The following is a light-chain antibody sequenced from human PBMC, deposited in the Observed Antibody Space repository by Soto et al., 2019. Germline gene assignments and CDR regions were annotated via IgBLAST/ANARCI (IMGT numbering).Light chain of an antibody. J-gene: IGLJ2*01. Sequence: SALTQPAPVSGSPGQPITISCTGTSSDVGGYNYVSWYQQHPGKAPKLMIYDVSNRPSGVSKRFSGSKSGNTASLTISGLQAEDEADYYCSSYASRSLVVFGGGTKVTVL. V-gene: IGLV2-14*01. CDR2: DVS. CDR1: SSDVGGYNY. CDR3: SSYASRSLVV.